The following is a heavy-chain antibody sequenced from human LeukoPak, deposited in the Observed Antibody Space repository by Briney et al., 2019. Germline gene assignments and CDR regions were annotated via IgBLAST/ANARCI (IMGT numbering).Heavy chain of an antibody. V-gene: IGHV3-21*01. CDR3: ARASSGWYVEGVY. D-gene: IGHD6-19*01. CDR1: GFPFSNYS. Sequence: GSLRLSCAASGFPFSNYSMDWVRQAPGKGLEWVSSISSSSSYIYYADSVKGRFTISRDNAKNSLYLQMNSLRAEDTAVYYCARASSGWYVEGVYWGQGTLVTVSS. J-gene: IGHJ4*02. CDR2: ISSSSSYI.